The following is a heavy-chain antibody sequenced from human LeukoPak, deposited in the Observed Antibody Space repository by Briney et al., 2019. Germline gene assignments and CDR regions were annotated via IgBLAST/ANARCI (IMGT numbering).Heavy chain of an antibody. CDR1: GYTFTGYY. D-gene: IGHD6-19*01. Sequence: ASVKVSCKASGYTFTGYYMHWVRQAPGQGLEWIGWINPNSGGTNYAQKFQGRVTMTRGTSISTAYMELSRLRSDDTAVYYCASNPRYSSGWYAKNWGQGTLVTVSS. J-gene: IGHJ4*02. V-gene: IGHV1-2*02. CDR2: INPNSGGT. CDR3: ASNPRYSSGWYAKN.